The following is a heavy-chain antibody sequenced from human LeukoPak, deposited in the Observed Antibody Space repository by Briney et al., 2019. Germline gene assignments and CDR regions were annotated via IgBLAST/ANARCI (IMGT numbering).Heavy chain of an antibody. V-gene: IGHV3-30*18. CDR3: AKEGSTGDPDKIEKLRFLEWLFPNYYHGMDV. Sequence: PGGSLRLSCAASGFTFSSYGMHWVRQAPGKGLEWVAVISYDGSNKYYADSVKGRFTISRDNSKNTLYLQMNSLRAEDTAVYYCAKEGSTGDPDKIEKLRFLEWLFPNYYHGMDVWGQGTTVTVSS. CDR1: GFTFSSYG. J-gene: IGHJ6*02. D-gene: IGHD3-3*01. CDR2: ISYDGSNK.